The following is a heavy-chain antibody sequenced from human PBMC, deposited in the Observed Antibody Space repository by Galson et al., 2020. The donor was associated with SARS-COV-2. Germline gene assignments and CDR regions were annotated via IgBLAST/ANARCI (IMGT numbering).Heavy chain of an antibody. V-gene: IGHV3-74*01. CDR1: GFTFSNYW. CDR2: INSDGNNT. J-gene: IGHJ4*02. D-gene: IGHD1-26*01. CDR3: TATRAY. Sequence: GGSLRLSCAASGFTFSNYWMHWVRQAPGKGLVWVSRINSDGNNTSYADSVKGRFTISRDNAKNTLYLQMDSLRADDTALYYCTATRAYWGQGTLVTVSS.